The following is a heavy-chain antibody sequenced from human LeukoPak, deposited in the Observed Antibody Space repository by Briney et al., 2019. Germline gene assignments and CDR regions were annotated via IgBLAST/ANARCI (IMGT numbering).Heavy chain of an antibody. CDR3: ARAGYSSTDFDY. CDR1: GGSISSYY. J-gene: IGHJ4*02. CDR2: IYYSGST. Sequence: SQTLSLTCTVSGGSISSYYWSWIRQPPGNGLEWIGYIYYSGSTNYNPSLKSRVTISVDTSKNQFSLKLSSVTAADTAVYYCARAGYSSTDFDYWGQGTLVTVSS. V-gene: IGHV4-59*08. D-gene: IGHD6-13*01.